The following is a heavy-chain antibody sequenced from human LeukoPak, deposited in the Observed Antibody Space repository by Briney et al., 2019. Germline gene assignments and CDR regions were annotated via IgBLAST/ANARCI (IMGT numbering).Heavy chain of an antibody. J-gene: IGHJ4*02. V-gene: IGHV3-64D*06. D-gene: IGHD3-10*01. CDR3: VKNMVRGVILLGYFDY. CDR1: GFTFSSFA. Sequence: GGSLRLSCSASGFTFSSFAMHWVRQAPGKGLEYVSAISSNGNSKFYADSVKGRFTISRNNSKNMLYLEMSSLRPEDTAVYFCVKNMVRGVILLGYFDYWGQGTLVTVSS. CDR2: ISSNGNSK.